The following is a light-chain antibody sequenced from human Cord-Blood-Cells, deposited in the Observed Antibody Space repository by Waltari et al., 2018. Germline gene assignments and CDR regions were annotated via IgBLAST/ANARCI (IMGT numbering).Light chain of an antibody. J-gene: IGKJ3*01. CDR1: QDISNY. V-gene: IGKV1-33*01. CDR2: DAS. CDR3: QQYDNLPFT. Sequence: DIQMTQSPSSLSASVGDRVTITCQASQDISNYLNWYQQKPGKAPKLLIYDASNLETGVPSRFSGSGSVTDVTFTINSLQPEDIATYYCQQYDNLPFTFGPGTKVDIK.